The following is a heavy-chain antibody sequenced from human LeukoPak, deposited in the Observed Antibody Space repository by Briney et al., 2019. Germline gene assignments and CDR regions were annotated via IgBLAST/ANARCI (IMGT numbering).Heavy chain of an antibody. V-gene: IGHV1-69*05. CDR2: IIPIFGTA. CDR3: ASDCSGGSCAYFDY. J-gene: IGHJ4*02. D-gene: IGHD2-15*01. Sequence: ASVKVSCKASGGTFSSYAISWVRQAPGQGLEWMGRIIPIFGTANYAQKFPGRVTITTDESTSTAYMELSSLRSEDTAVYYCASDCSGGSCAYFDYWGQGTLVTVSS. CDR1: GGTFSSYA.